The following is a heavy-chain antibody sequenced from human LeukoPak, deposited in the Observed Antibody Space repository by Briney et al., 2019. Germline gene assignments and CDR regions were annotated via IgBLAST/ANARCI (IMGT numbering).Heavy chain of an antibody. J-gene: IGHJ4*02. V-gene: IGHV1-8*02. CDR1: GGTFSSYA. CDR2: MNPNSGNT. D-gene: IGHD3-22*01. Sequence: GASVKVSCKASGGTFSSYAISWVRQAPGQGLEWMGWMNPNSGNTGYAQKFQGRVTMTRNTSISTAYMELSSLRSEDTAVYYCARDFNYYDSSGYYLPDYWGQGTLVTVSS. CDR3: ARDFNYYDSSGYYLPDY.